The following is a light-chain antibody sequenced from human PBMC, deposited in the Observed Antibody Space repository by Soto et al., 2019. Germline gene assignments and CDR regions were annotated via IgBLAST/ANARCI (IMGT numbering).Light chain of an antibody. CDR2: SAS. J-gene: IGKJ4*01. CDR1: QSISSY. V-gene: IGKV1-17*02. Sequence: IQRTQSPSSLSASVGDRVTITGRASQSISSYLNWYQQKPGKAPKLLIYSASSLVSGVPSRFSGYESGTEFTLTISNLQPEDSATYYCLQFNDYPLTVGGGTKVDIK. CDR3: LQFNDYPLT.